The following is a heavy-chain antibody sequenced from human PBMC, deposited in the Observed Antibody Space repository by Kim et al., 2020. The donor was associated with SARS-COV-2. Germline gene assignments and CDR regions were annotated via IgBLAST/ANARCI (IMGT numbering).Heavy chain of an antibody. Sequence: SETLSLTCAVYGGSFSGYYWSWIRQPPGKGLEWIGEINHSGSTNYNPSLKSRVTISVDTSKNQFSLKLSSVTAADTAVYYCARREAVSSSNWFDPWGQGTLVTVSS. V-gene: IGHV4-34*01. CDR2: INHSGST. CDR3: ARREAVSSSNWFDP. CDR1: GGSFSGYY. J-gene: IGHJ5*02. D-gene: IGHD2-15*01.